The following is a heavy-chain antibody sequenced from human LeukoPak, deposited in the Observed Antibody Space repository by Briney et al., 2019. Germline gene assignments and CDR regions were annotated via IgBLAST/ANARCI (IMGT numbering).Heavy chain of an antibody. V-gene: IGHV3-30-3*01. D-gene: IGHD3-10*01. J-gene: IGHJ4*02. CDR1: GFTFSSYA. CDR3: ARAMVRGVIITGGVDY. Sequence: GRSLRLSCAASGFTFSSYAMHWVRQAPGKGLEWVAVISYDGSNKYYADSVKGRFTISRDNSKNTLYLQMNGLRAEDTAVYYCARAMVRGVIITGGVDYWGQGTLVTVSS. CDR2: ISYDGSNK.